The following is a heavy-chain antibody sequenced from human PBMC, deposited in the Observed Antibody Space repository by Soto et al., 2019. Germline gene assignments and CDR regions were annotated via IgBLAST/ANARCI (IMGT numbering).Heavy chain of an antibody. CDR3: AREFDYWSGFYVY. D-gene: IGHD3-3*01. V-gene: IGHV4-4*07. Sequence: PSETLSLTCTVSGGSISSYYWSWIRQPAGKGLEWIGRIYTSGSTNYNPSLKSRVTMSVDTSKNQFSLRMTSLTAADTAVYFCAREFDYWSGFYVYWGQGILVTVSS. CDR2: IYTSGST. CDR1: GGSISSYY. J-gene: IGHJ4*02.